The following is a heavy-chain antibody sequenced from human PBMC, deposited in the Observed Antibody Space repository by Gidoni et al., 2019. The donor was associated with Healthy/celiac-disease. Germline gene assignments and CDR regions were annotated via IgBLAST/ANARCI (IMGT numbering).Heavy chain of an antibody. CDR3: ATGATTVTNPDAFDI. J-gene: IGHJ3*02. CDR1: GGSISSSSYY. Sequence: QLQLQESGPGLVKPSETLSLTCTVSGGSISSSSYYWGWIRQPPGKGLEWIGSIYYSGSTYYNPSLKSRVTISVDTSKNQFSLKLSSVTAADTAVYYCATGATTVTNPDAFDIWGQGTMVTVSS. D-gene: IGHD4-17*01. V-gene: IGHV4-39*01. CDR2: IYYSGST.